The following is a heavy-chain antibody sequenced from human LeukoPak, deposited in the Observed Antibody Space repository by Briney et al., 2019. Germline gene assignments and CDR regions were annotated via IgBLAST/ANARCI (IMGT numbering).Heavy chain of an antibody. CDR1: GFTFSDYY. CDR3: ARWASGLTGTTGGGYFDY. J-gene: IGHJ4*02. V-gene: IGHV3-11*04. Sequence: PGGSLRLSCSASGFTFSDYYMSWIRQAPGKGLEWVSYISSSGSTIYYADSVKGRFTISRDNAKNSLYLQMNSLRAEDTAVYYCARWASGLTGTTGGGYFDYWGQGTLVTVSS. CDR2: ISSSGSTI. D-gene: IGHD1-20*01.